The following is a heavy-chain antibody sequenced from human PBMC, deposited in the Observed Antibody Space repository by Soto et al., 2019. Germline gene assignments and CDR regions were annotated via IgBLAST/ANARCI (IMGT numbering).Heavy chain of an antibody. Sequence: PGGSLRLSCAASGFTFSSYGMHWVRQAPGKGLEWVAVISYDGSNKYYADSVKGRFTISRDNSKNTLYLQMNSLRAEDTAVYYCAKPYGDLLAGHFDYWGQGTLVTVYS. D-gene: IGHD4-17*01. CDR1: GFTFSSYG. CDR2: ISYDGSNK. J-gene: IGHJ4*02. V-gene: IGHV3-30*18. CDR3: AKPYGDLLAGHFDY.